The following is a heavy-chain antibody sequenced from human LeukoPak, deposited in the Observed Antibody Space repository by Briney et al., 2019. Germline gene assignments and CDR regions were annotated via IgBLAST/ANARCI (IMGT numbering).Heavy chain of an antibody. V-gene: IGHV3-21*01. D-gene: IGHD2-2*01. CDR1: GFTFSDYS. CDR3: ATSGGFVLPNAITGNWYMDV. Sequence: PGGSLRLSCGASGFTFSDYSMNWVRQAPGKGLAWVASITSAGGYKYYADSVKGRFTISRDNAQNSLFLQMNSLRAEDTAVYFCATSGGFVLPNAITGNWYMDVWGRGTSATVSS. J-gene: IGHJ6*03. CDR2: ITSAGGYK.